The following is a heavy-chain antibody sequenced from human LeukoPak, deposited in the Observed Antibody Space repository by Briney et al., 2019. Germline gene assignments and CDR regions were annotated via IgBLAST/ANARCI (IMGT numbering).Heavy chain of an antibody. V-gene: IGHV1-2*02. CDR2: INPNSGGT. Sequence: GASVKVSCKSSGYTFTGYYMHWVRQAPGQGLEWMGWINPNSGGTNYAQKFQGRVTMTRDTSISTAYMELSRLRSDDTAVYYCARGPSTYYYDSSGYSFDPWGQGTLVTVSS. CDR1: GYTFTGYY. J-gene: IGHJ5*02. D-gene: IGHD3-22*01. CDR3: ARGPSTYYYDSSGYSFDP.